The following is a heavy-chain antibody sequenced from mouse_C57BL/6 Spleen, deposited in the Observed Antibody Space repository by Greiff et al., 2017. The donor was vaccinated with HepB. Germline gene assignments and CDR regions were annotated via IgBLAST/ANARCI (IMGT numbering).Heavy chain of an antibody. V-gene: IGHV5-17*01. CDR2: ISRGSSTI. CDR1: GFTFSDYG. Sequence: EVPLVESGGGLVKPGGSLKLSCAASGFTFSDYGMHWVRQAPEKGLEWVAYISRGSSTIYYADTVKGRFTISRDNAENTLFLQMTRLRSEDTAMYYCASDAYYSNYDYAMDYWGQGASDTVSS. CDR3: ASDAYYSNYDYAMDY. D-gene: IGHD2-5*01. J-gene: IGHJ4*01.